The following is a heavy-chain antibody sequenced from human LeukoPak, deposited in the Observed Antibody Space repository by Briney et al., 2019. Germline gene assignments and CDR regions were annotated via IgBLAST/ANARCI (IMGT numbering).Heavy chain of an antibody. CDR3: ARDFLRPGELWYYYDSSGYGYFDY. CDR2: TYYRSKWYN. D-gene: IGHD3-22*01. J-gene: IGHJ4*02. CDR1: GDSVSSNSAA. V-gene: IGHV6-1*01. Sequence: SQTLSLTCAISGDSVSSNSAAWYWIRQSPSRGLEWLGRTYYRSKWYNDYAVSVKSRITINPVTSKNQFSLQLNSVTPEDTAVYYCARDFLRPGELWYYYDSSGYGYFDYWGQGTLVTVSS.